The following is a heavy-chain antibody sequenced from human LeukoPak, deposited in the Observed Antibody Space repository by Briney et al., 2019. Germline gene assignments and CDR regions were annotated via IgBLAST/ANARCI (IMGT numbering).Heavy chain of an antibody. V-gene: IGHV3-23*01. Sequence: GGSLRLSCAVSGFTLSSYAMSWVRQAPGKGREWVSAISGSGGSTYYADSVKARFTISRDNSKNTLYLQMNSLRAEDTAVYYCAKGPPVSIGGYWGQGTLVTVSS. CDR3: AKGPPVSIGGY. CDR2: ISGSGGST. D-gene: IGHD2-15*01. J-gene: IGHJ4*02. CDR1: GFTLSSYA.